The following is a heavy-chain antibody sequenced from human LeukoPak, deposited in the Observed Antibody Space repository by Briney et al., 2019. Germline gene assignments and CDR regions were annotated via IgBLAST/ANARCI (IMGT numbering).Heavy chain of an antibody. CDR3: ASLSASSSSSHRVSDAFDI. CDR1: GGSISSSSYY. D-gene: IGHD6-6*01. Sequence: SETLSLTCTVSGGSISSSSYYWGWIRQPPGKGLEWIGSIYYSGTTYYNPSLKSRVTISVDTSKNQFSLKLTSVTAADTAVYYCASLSASSSSSHRVSDAFDIWGQGTMVTVSS. V-gene: IGHV4-39*01. J-gene: IGHJ3*02. CDR2: IYYSGTT.